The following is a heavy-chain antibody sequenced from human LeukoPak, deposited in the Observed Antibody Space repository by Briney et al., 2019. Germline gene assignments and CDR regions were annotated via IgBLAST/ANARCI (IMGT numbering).Heavy chain of an antibody. J-gene: IGHJ4*02. CDR3: ATDNYGMLDY. Sequence: GASVKVSCKASGYTFTDYYIHWVRRAPGHGLEWMGWVDPRSGITKCTQKFQGRVTMTRDTSINTVYVDLSGLTFDDTAVYYCATDNYGMLDYWGQGTLVTVSS. D-gene: IGHD3-9*01. V-gene: IGHV1-2*02. CDR1: GYTFTDYY. CDR2: VDPRSGIT.